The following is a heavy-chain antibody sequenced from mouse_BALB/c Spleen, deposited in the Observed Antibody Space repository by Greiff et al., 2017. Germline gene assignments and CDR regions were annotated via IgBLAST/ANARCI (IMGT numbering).Heavy chain of an antibody. CDR3: ARLEYGNYGFDY. CDR2: INPNNGGT. D-gene: IGHD2-10*02. V-gene: IGHV1-18*01. CDR1: GYTFTDYN. J-gene: IGHJ2*01. Sequence: DVKLQESGPELVKPGASVKIPCKASGYTFTDYNMDWVQQSHGKSLEWIGDINPNNGGTIYNQKFKGKATLTVDKSSSTAYMELRSLTSEDTAVYYCARLEYGNYGFDYGGQGTTLTVSA.